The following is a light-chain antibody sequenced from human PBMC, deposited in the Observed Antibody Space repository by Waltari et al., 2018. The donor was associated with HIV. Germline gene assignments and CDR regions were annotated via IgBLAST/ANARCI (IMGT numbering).Light chain of an antibody. V-gene: IGLV3-1*01. CDR2: RDS. Sequence: SYELTQPPSVSVSPGQTASITCSGDKLGAKYACWYQQKPGQSPARDIERDSKRPSGIPERVSGCNSGNTATLTISGTQAMDEADYYCQAWDSSNVVFGGGTKLTVL. CDR1: KLGAKY. J-gene: IGLJ2*01. CDR3: QAWDSSNVV.